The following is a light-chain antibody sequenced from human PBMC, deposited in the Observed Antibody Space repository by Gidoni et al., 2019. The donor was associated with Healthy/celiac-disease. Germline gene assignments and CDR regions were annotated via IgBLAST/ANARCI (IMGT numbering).Light chain of an antibody. CDR1: QSISSY. V-gene: IGKV1-39*01. CDR2: AAS. J-gene: IGKJ1*01. CDR3: QQNYSTPPVT. Sequence: DIQMTQSPSSLSASVGDRVTITCRASQSISSYLNWYQQKPGKAPKLLIYAASSLQSGVPSSFSGGGAGTDFTLTISSMQHEDFATYYCQQNYSTPPVTFGRGTKVEIK.